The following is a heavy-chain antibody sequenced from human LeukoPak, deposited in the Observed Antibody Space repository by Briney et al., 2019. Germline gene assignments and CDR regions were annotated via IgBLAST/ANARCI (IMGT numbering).Heavy chain of an antibody. Sequence: GGSLRPSCAASGFTFSSYGMHWVRQAPGKGLEWVAFIRYDGSNKYYADSVKGRFTISRDNSKNTLYLQMNSLRAEDTAVYYCAKELYYQGYFDYWGQGTLVTVSS. CDR3: AKELYYQGYFDY. D-gene: IGHD2-8*01. J-gene: IGHJ4*02. CDR1: GFTFSSYG. V-gene: IGHV3-30*02. CDR2: IRYDGSNK.